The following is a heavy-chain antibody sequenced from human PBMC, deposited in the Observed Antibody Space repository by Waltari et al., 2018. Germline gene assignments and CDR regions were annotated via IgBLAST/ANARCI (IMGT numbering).Heavy chain of an antibody. J-gene: IGHJ4*02. CDR3: ARDRPLGSWYARFDY. D-gene: IGHD6-13*01. CDR2: INAGNGNT. Sequence: QVQLVQSGAEVKKPGASVKVSCKASGYTFTSYAMHWVRQAPGQRLEWMGWINAGNGNTKYSQKFQGRVTITRDTSASTAYMELSSLRSEDTAVYYCARDRPLGSWYARFDYWGQGTLVTVSS. CDR1: GYTFTSYA. V-gene: IGHV1-3*01.